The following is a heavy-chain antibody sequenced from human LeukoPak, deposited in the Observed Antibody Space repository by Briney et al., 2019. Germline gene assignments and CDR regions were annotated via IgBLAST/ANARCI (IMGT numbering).Heavy chain of an antibody. CDR3: ARDMDFWSGYYKVWWFDP. CDR2: IYYTGST. Sequence: KTSETLSLTCTVSGGSINNYYWSWVRQPPGAGLEWLAYIYYTGSTNYNPSLKTRLTISVDTSKNQFSLRLNSVTAADTAVYYCARDMDFWSGYYKVWWFDPWGQGTLVTVSS. D-gene: IGHD3-3*01. J-gene: IGHJ5*02. V-gene: IGHV4-59*12. CDR1: GGSINNYY.